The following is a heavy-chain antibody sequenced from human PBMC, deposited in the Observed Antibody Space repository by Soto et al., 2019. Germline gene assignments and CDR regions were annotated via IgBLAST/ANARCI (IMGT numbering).Heavy chain of an antibody. CDR1: GYTFTSYD. Sequence: AASVKVSCKASGYTFTSYDINWVRQATGQGLEWMGWMNPNSGNTGYAQKFQGRVTMTRNTSIRTAYMELSSLRSEDTAVYYCARGTNSQLRYFDWPLDYCGQGTMVIVSA. J-gene: IGHJ4*02. D-gene: IGHD3-9*01. CDR2: MNPNSGNT. V-gene: IGHV1-8*01. CDR3: ARGTNSQLRYFDWPLDY.